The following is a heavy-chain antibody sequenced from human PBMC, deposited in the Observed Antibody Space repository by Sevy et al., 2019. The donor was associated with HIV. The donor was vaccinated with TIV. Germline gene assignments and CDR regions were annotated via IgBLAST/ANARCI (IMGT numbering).Heavy chain of an antibody. V-gene: IGHV3-15*01. J-gene: IGHJ6*02. CDR2: IKGRADGGTI. D-gene: IGHD2-8*01. Sequence: GGSLRLSCAASGFTLTYAWMSWVRQAPGKGLEWVGRIKGRADGGTIDYAAPVKGRFTISRDDSKNTLYLQMNSLKTEDTAVYYCSTDPIILLLVTDGMDVWGQGATVTVSS. CDR3: STDPIILLLVTDGMDV. CDR1: GFTLTYAW.